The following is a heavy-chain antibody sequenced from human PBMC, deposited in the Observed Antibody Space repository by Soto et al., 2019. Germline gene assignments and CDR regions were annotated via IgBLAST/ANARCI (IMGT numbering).Heavy chain of an antibody. J-gene: IGHJ4*02. D-gene: IGHD3-10*01. Sequence: SETLSLTCTVSGGSISSGGYYWNWIRQHPGKGLEWIGYIYYSGGAYYNPSLKSRVTISVDTSKNQFSLKLSSVTAADTAVYYCARGSTTDYYGSGSYYSLADYWGQGTLVTVSS. CDR2: IYYSGGA. V-gene: IGHV4-31*03. CDR3: ARGSTTDYYGSGSYYSLADY. CDR1: GGSISSGGYY.